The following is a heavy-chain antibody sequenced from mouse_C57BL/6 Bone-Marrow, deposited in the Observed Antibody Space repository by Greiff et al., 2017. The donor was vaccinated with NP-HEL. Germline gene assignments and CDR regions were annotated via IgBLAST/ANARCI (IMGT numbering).Heavy chain of an antibody. CDR1: GFTFSSYA. V-gene: IGHV5-9-1*02. CDR2: ISSGGDYI. J-gene: IGHJ2*01. Sequence: EVKLVESGEGLVKPGGSLKLSCAASGFTFSSYAMSWVRQTPEKRLEWVAYISSGGDYIYYADTVKGRFTISRDNARNTLYLQMNSLKSEDTAMYYCTRAPGYDDYDGECYFDCWGQGTTPTVSA. CDR3: TRAPGYDDYDGECYFDC. D-gene: IGHD2-4*01.